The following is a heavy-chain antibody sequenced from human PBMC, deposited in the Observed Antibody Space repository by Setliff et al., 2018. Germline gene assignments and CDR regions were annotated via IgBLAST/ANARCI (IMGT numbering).Heavy chain of an antibody. CDR3: ARLYDSSGYYGGYFDY. CDR2: IIPMLGKA. D-gene: IGHD3-22*01. J-gene: IGHJ4*02. CDR1: GGTFSNYA. V-gene: IGHV1-69*10. Sequence: SVKVSCKASGGTFSNYAINWVRQAPGQGLEWMGGIIPMLGKANYAQKFQGRVTITADESTSTAYMELSSLRSEDTAVYYCARLYDSSGYYGGYFDYWGQGTLVTVSS.